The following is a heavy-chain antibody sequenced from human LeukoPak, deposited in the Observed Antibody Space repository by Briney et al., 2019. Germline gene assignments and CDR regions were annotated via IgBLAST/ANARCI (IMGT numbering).Heavy chain of an antibody. V-gene: IGHV6-1*01. D-gene: IGHD6-13*01. CDR1: GDSVSSNSAA. CDR3: TRVEYSSSWTPLPFGP. CDR2: TYYRSKWYN. Sequence: SQTLSLTCAISGDSVSSNSAAWNWIRQSPSRGLEWLGRTYYRSKWYNDYADSVKGRITINPDTSKNLFSLQLNSVTPEDTAIYYCTRVEYSSSWTPLPFGPWGQGTLVTVSS. J-gene: IGHJ5*02.